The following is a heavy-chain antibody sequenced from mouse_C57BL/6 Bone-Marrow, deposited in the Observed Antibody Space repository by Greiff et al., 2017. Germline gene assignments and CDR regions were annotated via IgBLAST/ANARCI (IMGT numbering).Heavy chain of an antibody. CDR2: IYPGGGYT. J-gene: IGHJ4*01. CDR1: GYTFTNYW. CDR3: AREGAFYYAMDY. Sequence: VQLQESGAELVRPGTSVKMSCKASGYTFTNYWIGWAKQRPGHGLEWIGDIYPGGGYTNYNEKFKGKATLTADKSSSTAYMQFSSLTSEDSAIYYCAREGAFYYAMDYWGQGTSVTVSS. D-gene: IGHD3-1*01. V-gene: IGHV1-63*01.